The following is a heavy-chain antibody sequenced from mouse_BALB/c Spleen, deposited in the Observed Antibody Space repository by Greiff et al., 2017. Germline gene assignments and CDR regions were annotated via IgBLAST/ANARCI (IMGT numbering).Heavy chain of an antibody. J-gene: IGHJ4*01. V-gene: IGHV14-3*02. CDR1: GFNIKDTY. CDR2: IDPANGNT. D-gene: IGHD2-12*01. Sequence: VQLQQSGAELVKPGASVKLSCTASGFNIKDTYMHLVKQRPEQGLEWIGRIDPANGNTKYDPKFQGKATITADTSSNTAYLQLSSLTSEDTAVYYCARHYSYAMDYWGQGTSVTVSS. CDR3: ARHYSYAMDY.